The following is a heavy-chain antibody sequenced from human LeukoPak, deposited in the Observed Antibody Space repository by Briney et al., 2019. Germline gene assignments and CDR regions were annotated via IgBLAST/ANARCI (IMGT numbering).Heavy chain of an antibody. CDR1: GYTFTGYY. V-gene: IGHV1-2*02. D-gene: IGHD2-2*02. CDR3: ARESAKYCSSTSCYIDDY. J-gene: IGHJ4*02. Sequence: ASVKVSCKASGYTFTGYYMHWVRQAPGQGLEWMGWINPNSGGTNYAQKFQGRVTMTRDTSISTAYMGLSRLRSDDTAVYYCARESAKYCSSTSCYIDDYWGQGTLVTVSS. CDR2: INPNSGGT.